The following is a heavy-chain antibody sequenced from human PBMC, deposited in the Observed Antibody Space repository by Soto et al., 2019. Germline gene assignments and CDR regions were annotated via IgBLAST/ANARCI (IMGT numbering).Heavy chain of an antibody. CDR2: TSYDGSNK. CDR3: ARDLIAAGNDDY. J-gene: IGHJ4*02. D-gene: IGHD6-13*01. CDR1: GFTFSSYG. V-gene: IGHV3-30*03. Sequence: GGSLRLSCAASGFTFSSYGMHWVRQAPGKGLEWVAVTSYDGSNKYYADSVKGRFTISRDNSKNTLYLQMNSLRAEDTAVYYCARDLIAAGNDDYWGQGTLVTVSS.